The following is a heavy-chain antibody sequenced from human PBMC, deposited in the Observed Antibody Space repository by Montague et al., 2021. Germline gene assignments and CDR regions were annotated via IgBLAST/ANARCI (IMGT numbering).Heavy chain of an antibody. J-gene: IGHJ4*02. CDR3: ARVGLTVAAGMIDY. CDR1: GFTFNNYF. V-gene: IGHV3-11*06. CDR2: IGTSSSFT. D-gene: IGHD6-13*01. Sequence: SLRLSCAASGFTFNNYFMSWFRQAPGKGLEWVSYIGTSSSFTRHXDSVKGRFTISRDNAMNSLYLQMTAVRGEDTAVYYCARVGLTVAAGMIDYWGQGTLVTVSS.